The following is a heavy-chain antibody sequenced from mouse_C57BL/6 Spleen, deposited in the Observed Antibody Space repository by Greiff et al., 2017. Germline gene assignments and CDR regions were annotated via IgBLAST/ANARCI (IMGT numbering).Heavy chain of an antibody. CDR1: GYAFSSSW. J-gene: IGHJ2*01. D-gene: IGHD2-5*01. V-gene: IGHV1-82*01. CDR2: IYPGDGDT. CDR3: AKTPAYYSNYLYFDY. Sequence: QVQLKESGPELVKPGASVKISCKASGYAFSSSWMNWVKQRPGKGLEWIGRIYPGDGDTNYNGKFKGKATLTADKSSSTAYMQLSSLPSEDSAVYFCAKTPAYYSNYLYFDYWGQGTTLTVSS.